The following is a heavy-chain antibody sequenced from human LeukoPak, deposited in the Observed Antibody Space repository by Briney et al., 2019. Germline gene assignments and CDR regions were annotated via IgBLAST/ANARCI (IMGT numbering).Heavy chain of an antibody. CDR1: GGSISSYY. Sequence: SSETLSLTCTVSGGSISSYYWRWIRQPPGKGLEWIGYIYYSGSTNYNPSLKSRVTISVDTSKNQFSLKLSSVTAADTAVYYCARAFKDAYYYDSSGYSKGAFDIWGQGTMVTVSS. V-gene: IGHV4-59*01. D-gene: IGHD3-22*01. CDR3: ARAFKDAYYYDSSGYSKGAFDI. CDR2: IYYSGST. J-gene: IGHJ3*02.